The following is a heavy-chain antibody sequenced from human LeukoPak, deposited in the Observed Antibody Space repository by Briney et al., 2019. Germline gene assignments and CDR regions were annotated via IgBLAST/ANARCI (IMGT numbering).Heavy chain of an antibody. CDR3: ARQRTERDTSGYVDYFDF. J-gene: IGHJ4*02. D-gene: IGHD3-22*01. Sequence: PGESLKISCKGSGYSFSSYWIGWVRQMPGKGLEWMGIIYPGDSDTRYSPSFQGQVTISADKSISTAYLQWSSLKASDTAIYYCARQRTERDTSGYVDYFDFWGQGTLVTVSS. CDR1: GYSFSSYW. V-gene: IGHV5-51*01. CDR2: IYPGDSDT.